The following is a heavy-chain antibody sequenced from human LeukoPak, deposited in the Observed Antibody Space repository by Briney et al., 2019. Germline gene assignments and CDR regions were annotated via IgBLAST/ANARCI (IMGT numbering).Heavy chain of an antibody. CDR3: ARAYGSGSYYY. V-gene: IGHV3-30*04. J-gene: IGHJ4*02. Sequence: GGSRRLSCAASGFTFSYYAMHWVRQAPGKGLEWVAVISYDGSNKYYADFVKGRFTISRDNSKNSLYLQMNSLRAEDTAVYYCARAYGSGSYYYWGQGTLVTVSS. D-gene: IGHD3-10*01. CDR1: GFTFSYYA. CDR2: ISYDGSNK.